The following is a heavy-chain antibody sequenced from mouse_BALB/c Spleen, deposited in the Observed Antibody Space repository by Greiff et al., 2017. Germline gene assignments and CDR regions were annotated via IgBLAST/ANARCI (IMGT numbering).Heavy chain of an antibody. CDR3: ARIGYYYGSSPYYFDY. CDR1: GFTFSSFG. V-gene: IGHV5-17*02. Sequence: EVKLVESGGGLVQPGGSRKLSCAASGFTFSSFGMHWVRQAPEKGLEWVAYISSGSSTIYYADTVKGRFTISRDNPKNTLFLQMTSLRSEDTAMYYCARIGYYYGSSPYYFDYWGQGTTLTVSS. D-gene: IGHD1-1*01. J-gene: IGHJ2*01. CDR2: ISSGSSTI.